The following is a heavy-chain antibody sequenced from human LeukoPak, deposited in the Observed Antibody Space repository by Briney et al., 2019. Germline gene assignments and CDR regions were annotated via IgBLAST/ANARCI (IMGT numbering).Heavy chain of an antibody. D-gene: IGHD2-2*01. Sequence: ASVKVSCKASGYTFTGYYMHWVRQAPGQGLEWMGWINPNSGGTNYAQKFQGRVTITADESTSTAYMELSSLRSEDTAVYYCAMADIVVVPAAGRANYYMDVWGKGTTVTVSS. J-gene: IGHJ6*03. V-gene: IGHV1-2*02. CDR2: INPNSGGT. CDR1: GYTFTGYY. CDR3: AMADIVVVPAAGRANYYMDV.